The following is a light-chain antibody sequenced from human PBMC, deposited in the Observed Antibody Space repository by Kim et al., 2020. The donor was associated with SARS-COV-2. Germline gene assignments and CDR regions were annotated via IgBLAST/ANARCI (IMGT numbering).Light chain of an antibody. CDR3: QQYYSYPST. Sequence: IQITQSPSSLSASIGDRVTITCRASQGISSYLAWYQQKPGKAPKLLIYAASNLQSGVPSRFSGGGSGTDFTLTISSLQPEDFATYYCQQYYSYPSTFGQGTKVEIK. J-gene: IGKJ1*01. V-gene: IGKV1-8*01. CDR1: QGISSY. CDR2: AAS.